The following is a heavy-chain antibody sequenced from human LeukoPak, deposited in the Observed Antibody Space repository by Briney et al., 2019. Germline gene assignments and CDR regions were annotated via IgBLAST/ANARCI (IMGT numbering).Heavy chain of an antibody. V-gene: IGHV1-18*01. Sequence: GASVKVSCKPTGYTFTTYGISWVRQAPGQGLEWIGWISVYNGDTNNAQKFQGRVTMTTDTTTSTAYMELRSLRSDATAVYYCARDSVAVRPGWFDPWGQGTLVTVSS. J-gene: IGHJ5*02. CDR1: GYTFTTYG. CDR3: ARDSVAVRPGWFDP. CDR2: ISVYNGDT. D-gene: IGHD3-10*01.